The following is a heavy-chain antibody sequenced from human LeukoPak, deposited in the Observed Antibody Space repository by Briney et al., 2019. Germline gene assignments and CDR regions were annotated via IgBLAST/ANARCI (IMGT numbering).Heavy chain of an antibody. CDR3: ASISGSYLSGMRYFDL. J-gene: IGHJ2*01. D-gene: IGHD1-26*01. V-gene: IGHV4-39*01. Sequence: SETLSLTCNVSGASIGSGGHYWTWIRQHPGKGLEWIVNIYDDGSTYYNASLKSRVTISVDTSKNQFSLWLSSVTAADTAVYYCASISGSYLSGMRYFDLWGRGALVTVSS. CDR2: IYDDGST. CDR1: GASIGSGGHY.